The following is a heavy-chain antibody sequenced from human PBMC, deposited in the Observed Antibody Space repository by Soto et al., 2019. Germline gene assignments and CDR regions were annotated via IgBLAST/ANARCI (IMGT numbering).Heavy chain of an antibody. Sequence: QVQLQESGPGLVKPSQTLSLTCTVSGVSISSGGYYWGWIRQHPGKGLEWIGNIYHSGRTYYNPSLKSRVIMSVDTSKNHFSLNLNSVTAADTAMYYCASVVGGVSEYYFDYWGQGTLVTVSS. V-gene: IGHV4-31*03. CDR2: IYHSGRT. J-gene: IGHJ4*02. D-gene: IGHD2-15*01. CDR3: ASVVGGVSEYYFDY. CDR1: GVSISSGGYY.